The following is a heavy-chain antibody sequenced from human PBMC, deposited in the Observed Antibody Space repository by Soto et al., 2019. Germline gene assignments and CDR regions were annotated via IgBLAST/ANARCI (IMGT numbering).Heavy chain of an antibody. Sequence: SVKVSCKAAGGTFSSYAISWVRQAAGQGLEWMGGIVAIFGTANYAQKFQGRVPITADQSTNTAYMELSSLRSEDTDVYYCARGGQLARWGADASDIWGQGTMVTVSS. D-gene: IGHD6-6*01. CDR1: GGTFSSYA. CDR3: ARGGQLARWGADASDI. J-gene: IGHJ3*02. CDR2: IVAIFGTA. V-gene: IGHV1-69*13.